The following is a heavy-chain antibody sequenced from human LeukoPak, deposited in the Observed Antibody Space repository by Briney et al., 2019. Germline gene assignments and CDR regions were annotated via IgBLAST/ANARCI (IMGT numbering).Heavy chain of an antibody. Sequence: ASVKVSCKAANYRFTSYGISWVRQAPGQGLEWMGRISGYNGDTIYAQKFQGRLTMTTDTSTSTAYMELRSLRSDDTAVYYCATDRTDHLLSPYYMDVWGEGTVVTVSS. J-gene: IGHJ6*03. CDR2: ISGYNGDT. CDR3: ATDRTDHLLSPYYMDV. CDR1: NYRFTSYG. D-gene: IGHD3-9*01. V-gene: IGHV1-18*01.